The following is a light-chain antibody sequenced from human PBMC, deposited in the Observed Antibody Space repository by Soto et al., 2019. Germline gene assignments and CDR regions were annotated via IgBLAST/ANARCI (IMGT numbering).Light chain of an antibody. V-gene: IGKV1-33*01. Sequence: DIQMTQSPSSLSASVGDRVTMTCQASQDIANHLNWYQQKPGKAPNLLIYDASNLEAGVPSRFSGGGSGTHFTFTISSLQPDDIATYYCQQYDNLLPITFGQGTRLEI. CDR2: DAS. CDR3: QQYDNLLPIT. J-gene: IGKJ5*01. CDR1: QDIANH.